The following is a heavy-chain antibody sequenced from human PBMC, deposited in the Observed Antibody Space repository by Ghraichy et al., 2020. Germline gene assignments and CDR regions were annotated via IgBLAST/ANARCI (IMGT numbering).Heavy chain of an antibody. J-gene: IGHJ6*02. CDR2: ITWDGDNT. CDR3: VKDRGTSGDGYGMDV. Sequence: GGSLRLSCAASGFTFDDHAMHWVRQAPGKGLEYISLITWDGDNTYYADSVRGRFTVSRDNSKNTLYLQMNSLRAEDTARYFCVKDRGTSGDGYGMDVWGQGTPVTVFS. CDR1: GFTFDDHA. V-gene: IGHV3-43D*03. D-gene: IGHD2-2*01.